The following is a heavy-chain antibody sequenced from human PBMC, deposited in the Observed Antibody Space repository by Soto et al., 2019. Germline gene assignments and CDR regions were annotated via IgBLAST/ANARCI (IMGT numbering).Heavy chain of an antibody. Sequence: GGSLRLSCAASGFTFSSYGMHWVRQAPGKGLEWVAVISYDGSNKYYADSVKGRFTISRDNSKNTLYLQMNSLRAEDTAVYYCAKDPRIAARPDYYYGMDVWGQGTTVTVSS. V-gene: IGHV3-30*18. D-gene: IGHD6-6*01. CDR1: GFTFSSYG. CDR2: ISYDGSNK. CDR3: AKDPRIAARPDYYYGMDV. J-gene: IGHJ6*02.